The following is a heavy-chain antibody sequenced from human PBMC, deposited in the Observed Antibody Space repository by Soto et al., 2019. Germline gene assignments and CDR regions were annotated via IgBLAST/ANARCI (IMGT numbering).Heavy chain of an antibody. Sequence: GGSLRLSCAASGFTFSSYSMNWVRQAPGKGLEWVSSISSSSSYIYYADSVKGRFTISRDNAKNSLYLQMNSLRAEDTAVYYCARDRRIVVPAAMDYYYYGMDVWVQGTTVTVSS. D-gene: IGHD2-2*01. CDR1: GFTFSSYS. CDR2: ISSSSSYI. CDR3: ARDRRIVVPAAMDYYYYGMDV. J-gene: IGHJ6*02. V-gene: IGHV3-21*01.